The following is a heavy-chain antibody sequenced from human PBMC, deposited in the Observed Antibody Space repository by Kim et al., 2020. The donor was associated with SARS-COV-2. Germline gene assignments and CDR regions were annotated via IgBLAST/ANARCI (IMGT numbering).Heavy chain of an antibody. D-gene: IGHD7-27*01. J-gene: IGHJ4*02. V-gene: IGHV4-59*13. CDR3: ARDPGTGDGVYFDY. CDR1: GGSISSYY. CDR2: IYYSGST. Sequence: SETLSLTCTVSGGSISSYYWSWIRQPPGKGLEWIGYIYYSGSTNYNPSLKSRVTISVDTSKNQFSLKLSSVTAADTAVYYCARDPGTGDGVYFDYWGQGTLVTVSS.